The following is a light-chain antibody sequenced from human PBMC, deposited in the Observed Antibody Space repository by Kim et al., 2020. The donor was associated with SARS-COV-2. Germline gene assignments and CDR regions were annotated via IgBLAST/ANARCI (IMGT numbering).Light chain of an antibody. CDR2: ATS. CDR1: QGIGRW. J-gene: IGKJ4*01. Sequence: ASVGDRVTSTCRASQGIGRWLAWYQQRPGKSPRLLIYATSSLQSGVPSRFSGTGSGTDFTLTISSLQPEDFATDFCQQASSRPHTFGGGTKVDIK. CDR3: QQASSRPHT. V-gene: IGKV1D-12*01.